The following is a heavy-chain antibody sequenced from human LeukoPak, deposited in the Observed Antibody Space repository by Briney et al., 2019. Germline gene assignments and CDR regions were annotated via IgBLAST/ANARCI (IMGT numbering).Heavy chain of an antibody. D-gene: IGHD6-19*01. J-gene: IGHJ4*02. CDR3: AKDRQQWLVRGGDFDY. Sequence: SVKVSCKASGGTFSSYAISWVRQAPGQGLEWMGRIIPILGIANYAQKFQGRVTITADKSTSTAYMELSSLRAEDTAVYYCAKDRQQWLVRGGDFDYWGQGTLVTVSS. CDR1: GGTFSSYA. CDR2: IIPILGIA. V-gene: IGHV1-69*04.